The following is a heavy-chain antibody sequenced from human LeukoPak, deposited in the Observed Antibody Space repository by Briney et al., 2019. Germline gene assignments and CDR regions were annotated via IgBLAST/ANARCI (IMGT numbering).Heavy chain of an antibody. J-gene: IGHJ4*02. D-gene: IGHD7-27*01. Sequence: GGSLRLSCEASGFTLSNYGIHWVRQAPGKGQEWVSFINYNAKDKYYAHSVKGRFTISRDNSKNTMYLQMKSLRVEDTAVYYCVRDSGNWAFDYWGQGTLVTVSS. CDR2: INYNAKDK. V-gene: IGHV3-30*02. CDR1: GFTLSNYG. CDR3: VRDSGNWAFDY.